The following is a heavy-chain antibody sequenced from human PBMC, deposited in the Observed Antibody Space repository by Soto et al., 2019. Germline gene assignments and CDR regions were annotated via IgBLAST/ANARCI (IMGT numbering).Heavy chain of an antibody. CDR1: GFTFSRFS. CDR2: ISDSSTST. V-gene: IGHV3-23*01. J-gene: IGHJ5*02. Sequence: EVQLLESGGGLVQPGGSLRLSCAASGFTFSRFSMSWVRQAPGKGLEWVSGISDSSTSTYYADSVKGRFTISRDNSKNTLYLQMNSLRVEDTAVYFCAKGAPFWSRDWFDPWGQGTLVTVSS. D-gene: IGHD3-3*01. CDR3: AKGAPFWSRDWFDP.